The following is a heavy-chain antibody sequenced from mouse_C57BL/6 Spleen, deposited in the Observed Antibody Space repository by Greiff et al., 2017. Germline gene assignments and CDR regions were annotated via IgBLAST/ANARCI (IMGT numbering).Heavy chain of an antibody. J-gene: IGHJ4*01. Sequence: VQLQQSGAELVRPGTSVTVSCKASGYAFTNYLIEWVKQRPGQGLEWIGVINPGSGGTNYNEKFKGKATLTADKSSSTAYMQLSSLTSEDSAVYFCARNSYGAMDYWGQGTSVTVSS. CDR2: INPGSGGT. V-gene: IGHV1-54*01. CDR3: ARNSYGAMDY. CDR1: GYAFTNYL. D-gene: IGHD1-1*01.